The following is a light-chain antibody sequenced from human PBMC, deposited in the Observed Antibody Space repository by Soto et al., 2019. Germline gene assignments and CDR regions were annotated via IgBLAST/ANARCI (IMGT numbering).Light chain of an antibody. CDR1: QGIRND. CDR2: AEY. CDR3: QQYYSYHRT. J-gene: IGKJ4*01. Sequence: DIQMTQSPSSLSAFVGGRGTSVCRASQGIRNDLGWYQQKPGKANKRLIYAEYSLQSGVQSRFSGSGSGTHCTLTIRCLQSEEFATYYCQQYYSYHRTLGGGHKVDIK. V-gene: IGKV1-17*01.